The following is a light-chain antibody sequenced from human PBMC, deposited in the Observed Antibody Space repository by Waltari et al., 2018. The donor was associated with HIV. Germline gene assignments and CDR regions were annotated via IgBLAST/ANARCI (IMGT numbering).Light chain of an antibody. Sequence: QSALTQPASVSGSPGQSITISCPGTSSDAGSYNLVSWYQQHPGKAPKLPIYEVPKRPSGVSNRFHGSKSGNTASLTISGLQAEDEADYYCCSYAGTSTYVAFGGGTKLTVL. J-gene: IGLJ2*01. V-gene: IGLV2-23*02. CDR3: CSYAGTSTYVA. CDR2: EVP. CDR1: SSDAGSYNL.